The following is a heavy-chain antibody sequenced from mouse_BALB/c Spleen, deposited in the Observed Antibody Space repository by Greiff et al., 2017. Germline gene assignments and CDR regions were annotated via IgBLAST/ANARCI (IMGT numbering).Heavy chain of an antibody. Sequence: EVQLVESGGGLVQPGGSLRLSCATSGFTFTDYYMSWVRQPPGKALEWLGFIRNKANGYTTEYSASVKGRFTISRDNSQSILYLQMNTLRAEDSATYYCARDYRYDYFDYWGQGTTLTVSA. D-gene: IGHD2-14*01. CDR1: GFTFTDYY. J-gene: IGHJ2*01. V-gene: IGHV7-3*02. CDR2: IRNKANGYTT. CDR3: ARDYRYDYFDY.